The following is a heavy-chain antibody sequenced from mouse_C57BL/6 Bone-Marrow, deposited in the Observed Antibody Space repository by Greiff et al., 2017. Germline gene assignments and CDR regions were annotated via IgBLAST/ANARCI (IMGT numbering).Heavy chain of an antibody. CDR1: GYTFTDYN. V-gene: IGHV1-18*01. Sequence: QQSGPELVKPGASVKIPCKASGYTFTDYNMDWVKQSHGKSLEWIGDINPNNGGTIYNQKFKGKATLTVDKSSGTAYMELRSLTSEDTAVYYCARRNYGSSYVGYFDVWGTGTTVTVSS. D-gene: IGHD1-1*01. CDR2: INPNNGGT. J-gene: IGHJ1*03. CDR3: ARRNYGSSYVGYFDV.